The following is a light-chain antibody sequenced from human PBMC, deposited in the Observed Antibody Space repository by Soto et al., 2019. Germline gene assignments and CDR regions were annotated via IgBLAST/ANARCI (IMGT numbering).Light chain of an antibody. V-gene: IGKV2-30*01. J-gene: IGKJ4*01. CDR1: QSLVYSDGNTY. CDR2: QVS. CDR3: MQGTHWTHT. Sequence: DVVLTQSPRSLPVTLGQPASMSCRSSQSLVYSDGNTYLNWFQQKPGQSPRRLIYQVSNRDSGVPDRFSGSASGTDFILQITREEAEDVEVYFCMQGTHWTHTFGGGTKMENK.